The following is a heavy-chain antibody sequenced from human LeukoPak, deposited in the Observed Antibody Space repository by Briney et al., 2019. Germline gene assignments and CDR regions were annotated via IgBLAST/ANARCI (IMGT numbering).Heavy chain of an antibody. CDR2: INPNSGGT. Sequence: ASVKVSCKASGYTFTSYGISWVRQAPGQGLEWMGWINPNSGGTNYAQKFQGRVTMTRDTSISTAYMELSRLRSDDTAVYYCARGKNHPFRRQQLAPHFDYWGQGTLVTVSS. CDR3: ARGKNHPFRRQQLAPHFDY. D-gene: IGHD6-13*01. CDR1: GYTFTSYG. J-gene: IGHJ4*02. V-gene: IGHV1-2*02.